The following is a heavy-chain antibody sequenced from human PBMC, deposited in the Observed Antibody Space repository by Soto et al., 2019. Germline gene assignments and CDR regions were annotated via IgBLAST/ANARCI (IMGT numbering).Heavy chain of an antibody. V-gene: IGHV1-69*02. Sequence: QVQLVQSGAEVKEPRSSVKVSCKASGGTFSSYTISWVRQAPGQGLEWMGRIIPILGIANYAQKFQGRVTITADKSTSTAYMELSSLRSEDTAVYYCARGGIAAAGTPADDYYYYMDVWGKGTTVTVSS. J-gene: IGHJ6*03. CDR1: GGTFSSYT. D-gene: IGHD6-13*01. CDR2: IIPILGIA. CDR3: ARGGIAAAGTPADDYYYYMDV.